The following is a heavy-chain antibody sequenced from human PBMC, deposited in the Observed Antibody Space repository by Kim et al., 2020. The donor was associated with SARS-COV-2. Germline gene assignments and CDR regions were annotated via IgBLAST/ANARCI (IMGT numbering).Heavy chain of an antibody. CDR1: GFTFSSYA. J-gene: IGHJ4*02. D-gene: IGHD3-10*01. CDR3: AKASLPPGYFDS. Sequence: GGSLRLSCAASGFTFSSYAMSWVRQAPGKGLEWVSGIGPTGDGTYYTDSVKGRFTISRDNSKNTVYLQMNSLRAEDTAVYYCAKASLPPGYFDSWGRGTL. V-gene: IGHV3-23*01. CDR2: IGPTGDGT.